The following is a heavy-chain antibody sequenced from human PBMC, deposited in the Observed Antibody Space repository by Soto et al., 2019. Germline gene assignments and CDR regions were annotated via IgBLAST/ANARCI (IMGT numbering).Heavy chain of an antibody. Sequence: QLQLQESGPGLVKPSETLSLTCTVSGGSISSGTYSWGWIRQPPGKGLEWIGNSYFTGNTHYNPSLKSRVTMSVDTSKNQFSLSLSSVTAADTAVYYCARHRTGYSSSGPDYWGQGTLVTVSS. J-gene: IGHJ4*02. CDR2: SYFTGNT. CDR1: GGSISSGTYS. D-gene: IGHD6-13*01. CDR3: ARHRTGYSSSGPDY. V-gene: IGHV4-39*01.